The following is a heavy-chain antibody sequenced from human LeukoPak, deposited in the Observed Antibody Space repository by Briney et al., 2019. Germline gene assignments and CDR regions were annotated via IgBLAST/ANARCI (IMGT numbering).Heavy chain of an antibody. D-gene: IGHD6-13*01. J-gene: IGHJ3*02. Sequence: PGGSLRLSCAASGFTVSSNYMSWVRQAPGKGLEWVSVIYSGGSTYYADSVKGRFTISRDNSKNTLYLQMNSLRAEDTAVYHCARGWYSHAFDIWGQGTMVTVSS. CDR3: ARGWYSHAFDI. CDR1: GFTVSSNY. CDR2: IYSGGST. V-gene: IGHV3-53*01.